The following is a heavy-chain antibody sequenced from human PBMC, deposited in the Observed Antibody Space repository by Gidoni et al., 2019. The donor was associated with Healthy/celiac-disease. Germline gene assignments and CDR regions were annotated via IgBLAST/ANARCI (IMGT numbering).Heavy chain of an antibody. V-gene: IGHV3-30*18. J-gene: IGHJ3*02. CDR3: AKDSVRHAAFDI. D-gene: IGHD1-1*01. CDR1: GFTFSSYG. Sequence: QVQLVESGGGVVQPGRSLRLSCAASGFTFSSYGMHWVRQAPGKGLEWVAVISYDGSNKYYADSVKGRFTISRDNSKNTLYLQMNSLRAEDTAVYYCAKDSVRHAAFDIWGQGTMVTVSS. CDR2: ISYDGSNK.